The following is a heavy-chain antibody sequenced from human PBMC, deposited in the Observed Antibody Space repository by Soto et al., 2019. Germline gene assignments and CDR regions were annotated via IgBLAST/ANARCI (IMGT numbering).Heavy chain of an antibody. CDR3: AGAPETIGGASIDY. CDR1: GYTFTSYG. J-gene: IGHJ4*02. V-gene: IGHV1-18*01. Sequence: QVQLVQSGAEVKKPGASVKVSCKASGYTFTSYGLSWVRQAPGQGLAWMGWISPYNGNTNYAQKHQGRVTITTDTSPGTAYRELMSMTSDDTAVYLCAGAPETIGGASIDYWGQGTLVTVSS. D-gene: IGHD3-9*01. CDR2: ISPYNGNT.